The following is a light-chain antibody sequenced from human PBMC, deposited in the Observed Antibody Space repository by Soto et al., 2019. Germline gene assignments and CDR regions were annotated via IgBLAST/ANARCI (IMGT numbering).Light chain of an antibody. J-gene: IGKJ5*01. CDR2: HSS. CDR1: QSISTY. CDR3: QHTYTTPIT. Sequence: DIQMTQSPSSLSASVGDRVTITCRASQSISTYLNWYQQKPGKAPKLLIYHSSTLQSGVPSRFSGSGSGTDFTLTISSLQPEDFATYYCQHTYTTPITFGQGTRLELK. V-gene: IGKV1-39*01.